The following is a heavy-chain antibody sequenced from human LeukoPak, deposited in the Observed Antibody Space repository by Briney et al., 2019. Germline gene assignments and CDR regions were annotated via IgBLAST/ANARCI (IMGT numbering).Heavy chain of an antibody. V-gene: IGHV4-39*01. CDR1: GGSISSSSYY. CDR2: IYYSGST. CDR3: ARHPREPRQYYFDY. D-gene: IGHD1-26*01. J-gene: IGHJ4*02. Sequence: SETLSLTCTVSGGSISSSSYYWGWIRQPPGKGLEWIGSIYYSGSTYYNPSLKSRVTISVDTSKNQFSLKLSSVTAADTAVYYCARHPREPRQYYFDYWGQGTLVTVSS.